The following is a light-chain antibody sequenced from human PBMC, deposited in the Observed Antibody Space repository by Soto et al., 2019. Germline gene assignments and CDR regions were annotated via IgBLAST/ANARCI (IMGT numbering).Light chain of an antibody. V-gene: IGKV3-20*01. CDR3: QYYDSFRT. CDR1: QSVDSTY. CDR2: GAS. Sequence: EIVLTQSPGTLSLSPGERATLSCRASQSVDSTYLTWYQQKPGQAPRLLSYGASGRATGIPDRFSGSGSGTDFTLIISRLEPEDFAVYFCQYYDSFRTFGQGTKVEIK. J-gene: IGKJ1*01.